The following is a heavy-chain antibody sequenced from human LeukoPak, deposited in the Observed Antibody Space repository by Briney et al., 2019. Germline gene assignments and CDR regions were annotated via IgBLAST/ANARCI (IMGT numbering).Heavy chain of an antibody. V-gene: IGHV4-59*01. J-gene: IGHJ5*02. CDR1: GFTFSSYS. D-gene: IGHD2-15*01. CDR2: IYYSGST. Sequence: GSLRLSCAASGFTFSSYSMNWVRQAPGKGLEWIGYIYYSGSTNYNPSLKSRVTISVDTSKNQFSLRLSSVTAADTAVYYCARGGQLLLHWFDPWGQGTLVTVSS. CDR3: ARGGQLLLHWFDP.